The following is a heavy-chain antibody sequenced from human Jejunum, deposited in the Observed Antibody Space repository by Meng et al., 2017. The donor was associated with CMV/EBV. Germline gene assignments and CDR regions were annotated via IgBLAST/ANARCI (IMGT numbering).Heavy chain of an antibody. CDR2: ISHDGRRT. J-gene: IGHJ5*02. CDR1: GFTFSSHA. V-gene: IGHV3-30*16. CDR3: ARDKGDGGTWNALSDL. D-gene: IGHD5-24*01. Sequence: SGFTFSSHAMRWVRQAPGKGLEWVAVISHDGRRTYYADSVKGRFTSSRDNSKNTLYLQMNSLRAEDTAVYYCARDKGDGGTWNALSDLWGQGTLVTVSS.